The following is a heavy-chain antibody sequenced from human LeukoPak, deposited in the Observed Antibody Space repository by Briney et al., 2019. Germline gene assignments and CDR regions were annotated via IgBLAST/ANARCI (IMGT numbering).Heavy chain of an antibody. V-gene: IGHV4-39*01. CDR2: MSNSGST. J-gene: IGHJ4*02. CDR1: GFTFSSYSMN. D-gene: IGHD6-13*01. CDR3: ARRSQTAAGRGIDY. Sequence: PGGSLRLSCAASGFTFSSYSMNWVRQPPGKGLEWIGTMSNSGSTYYNPPLKSRVTISGDTSKNQFSLKLSSMTAADTAVFYCARRSQTAAGRGIDYWGQGTLVTVSS.